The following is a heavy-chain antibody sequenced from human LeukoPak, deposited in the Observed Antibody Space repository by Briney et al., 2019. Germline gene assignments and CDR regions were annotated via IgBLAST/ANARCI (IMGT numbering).Heavy chain of an antibody. V-gene: IGHV1-69*13. Sequence: ASVKVSCTASGGTFSSYAISWVRQAPGQGLEWMGGIIPIFGTANYAQKFQGRVTITADESTSTAYMKLSSLRSEDTAVYYCARVALGRRWLQTSYYYGMDVWGQGTTVTVSS. J-gene: IGHJ6*02. CDR3: ARVALGRRWLQTSYYYGMDV. D-gene: IGHD5-24*01. CDR2: IIPIFGTA. CDR1: GGTFSSYA.